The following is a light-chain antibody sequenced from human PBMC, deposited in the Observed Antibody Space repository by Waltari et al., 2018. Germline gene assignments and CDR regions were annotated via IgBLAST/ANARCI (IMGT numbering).Light chain of an antibody. J-gene: IGLJ2*01. CDR3: QSYDRSLSGVV. V-gene: IGLV1-40*01. CDR2: NDS. Sequence: QSVLTQPPSVSGAPGQTVTIPCTGSSPNIGADYGVHRYQHLPGTAPKLLIDNDSNRPSGVPDRFSGSRSGTSASLAITGLQAEDEADYYCQSYDRSLSGVVFGGGTKLTVL. CDR1: SPNIGADYG.